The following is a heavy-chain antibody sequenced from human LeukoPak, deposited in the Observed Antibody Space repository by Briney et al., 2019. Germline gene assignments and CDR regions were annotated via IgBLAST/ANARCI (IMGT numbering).Heavy chain of an antibody. V-gene: IGHV4-34*01. Sequence: SETLSLTCAVYGGSFSGYYWSWIRQPPGKGLEWIGVINHSGSTNYNPSLKSRVTISVDTSKNQFSLKLSSVTAADTAVYYCASVYYYYGMDVWGQGTTVTVSS. CDR1: GGSFSGYY. CDR2: INHSGST. CDR3: ASVYYYYGMDV. J-gene: IGHJ6*02.